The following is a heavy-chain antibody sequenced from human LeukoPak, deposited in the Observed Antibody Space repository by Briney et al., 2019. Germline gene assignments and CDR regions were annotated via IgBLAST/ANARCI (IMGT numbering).Heavy chain of an antibody. V-gene: IGHV4-34*01. CDR2: IDPSGST. D-gene: IGHD3-3*01. Sequence: SETLSLTCAVYGVSFRGYYWSWIRQPPGKGREGIGEIDPSGSTNYNPSLKSRVTISVDTSMNHFSLKLNSVTAADTAVYYCARGGFGVVMGYYYYYMDVWGKGTTVTVSS. CDR1: GVSFRGYY. J-gene: IGHJ6*03. CDR3: ARGGFGVVMGYYYYYMDV.